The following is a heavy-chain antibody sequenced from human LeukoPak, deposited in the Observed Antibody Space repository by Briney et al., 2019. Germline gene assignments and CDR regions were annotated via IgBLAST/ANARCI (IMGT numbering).Heavy chain of an antibody. CDR3: ARDSGRYGYYMDV. D-gene: IGHD1-26*01. Sequence: GGSLRLSCAASGFTFSSYGMTWVRQAPGKGLEWVSYISSSSSTIYYADSVTGRFTISRDNAKNSVYLQMNSLRVEDTAVYYCARDSGRYGYYMDVWGKGTTVTVSS. CDR2: ISSSSSTI. CDR1: GFTFSSYG. J-gene: IGHJ6*04. V-gene: IGHV3-48*01.